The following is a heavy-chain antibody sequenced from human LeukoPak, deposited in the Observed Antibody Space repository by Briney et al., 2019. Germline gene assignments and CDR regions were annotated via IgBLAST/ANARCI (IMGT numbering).Heavy chain of an antibody. D-gene: IGHD4-17*01. Sequence: GGSLRLSCAASGFTFSIYAMSWVRQAPGKGLEWVSSMKTNGGRTYYADSVKGRFTISRDNSKNTLYLQMNSLRVEDTAVYYCARALRDDYGDYTYFDYWGQGTLVTVSS. CDR3: ARALRDDYGDYTYFDY. CDR1: GFTFSIYA. J-gene: IGHJ4*02. V-gene: IGHV3-23*01. CDR2: MKTNGGRT.